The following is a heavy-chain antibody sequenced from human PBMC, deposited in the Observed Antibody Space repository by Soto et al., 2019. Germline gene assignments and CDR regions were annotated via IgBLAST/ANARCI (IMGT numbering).Heavy chain of an antibody. CDR2: IFYSGGT. Sequence: QLLLQESGPGLVKPSETLSLTCTVSGGSILDSTYYWAWIRQSPGKGLEWIGTIFYSGGTFYTPSLKSRVTVSVDTSNNQFSLNLSSVTAADTAVYYCASQASGYYSGWFAPWGQGTLVTFSS. CDR1: GGSILDSTYY. CDR3: ASQASGYYSGWFAP. J-gene: IGHJ5*02. D-gene: IGHD3-22*01. V-gene: IGHV4-39*01.